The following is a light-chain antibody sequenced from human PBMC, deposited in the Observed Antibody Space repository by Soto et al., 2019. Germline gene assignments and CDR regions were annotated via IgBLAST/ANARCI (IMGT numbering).Light chain of an antibody. J-gene: IGLJ1*01. CDR3: RSYASRSTS. V-gene: IGLV2-14*03. CDR2: EVS. CDR1: SIDVGGYHF. Sequence: QSVLTQPASVTGSPGQTITISCTRTSIDVGGYHFVSWDPLHPSNAPEFMIYEVSNRPSRLSHRFSGSKSGNPASLTISGLQADDEADYYCRSYASRSTSFGTGTKGTVL.